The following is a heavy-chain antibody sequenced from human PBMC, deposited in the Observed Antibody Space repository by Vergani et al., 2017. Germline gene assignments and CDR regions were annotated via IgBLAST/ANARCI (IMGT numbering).Heavy chain of an antibody. V-gene: IGHV3-48*04. J-gene: IGHJ3*02. D-gene: IGHD2-8*01. Sequence: EVQLLESGGGLVQPGGSLRLSCAASGFTFSSYAMSWVRQAPGKGLEWVSYISSSSSTIYYADSVKGRFTISRDNAKNSLYLQMNSLRAEDTAVYYCARRMIWGQGTMVTVSS. CDR2: ISSSSSTI. CDR3: ARRMI. CDR1: GFTFSSYA.